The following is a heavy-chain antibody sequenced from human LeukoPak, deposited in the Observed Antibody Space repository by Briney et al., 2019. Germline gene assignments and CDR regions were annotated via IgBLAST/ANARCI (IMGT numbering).Heavy chain of an antibody. CDR2: IYYSGTT. V-gene: IGHV4-30-4*08. D-gene: IGHD6-19*01. Sequence: PSQTVSLTCTVSGGSISSVDYYWSWIRQPPGKGLEWIGYIYYSGTTHYNPSLKSRLSISVDTSKNQFSLKLNSVTAADTAVYFCARVYGSGWYNDYWGQGTLVTVSS. J-gene: IGHJ4*02. CDR3: ARVYGSGWYNDY. CDR1: GGSISSVDYY.